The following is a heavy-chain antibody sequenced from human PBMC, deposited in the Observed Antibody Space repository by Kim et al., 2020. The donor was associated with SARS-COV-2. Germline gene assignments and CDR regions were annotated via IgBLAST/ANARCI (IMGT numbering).Heavy chain of an antibody. Sequence: KYYVDSVKGRLTISRTNAKNSLYLQMKRLRAEDTAVYYCARPWELLYFDSWGQGTLVTVSS. CDR3: ARPWELLYFDS. CDR2: K. D-gene: IGHD1-26*01. J-gene: IGHJ4*02. V-gene: IGHV3-7*03.